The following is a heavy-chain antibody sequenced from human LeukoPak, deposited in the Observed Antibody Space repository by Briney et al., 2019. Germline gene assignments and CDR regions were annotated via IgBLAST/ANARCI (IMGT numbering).Heavy chain of an antibody. CDR2: IRYDGSNK. D-gene: IGHD6-13*01. V-gene: IGHV3-30*02. CDR1: GFTFSSYG. Sequence: GGSLRLSCAASGFTFSSYGMHWVRQAPGKGLERVAFIRYDGSNKYYADSVKGRFTISRDNSKNTLYLQMNSLRAEDTAVYYCAKVGSAAGRAFDIWGQGTMVTVSS. CDR3: AKVGSAAGRAFDI. J-gene: IGHJ3*02.